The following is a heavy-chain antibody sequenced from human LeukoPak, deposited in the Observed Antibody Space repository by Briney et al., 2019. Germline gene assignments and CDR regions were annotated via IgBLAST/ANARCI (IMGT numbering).Heavy chain of an antibody. CDR1: GYTFTSYD. V-gene: IGHV1-8*01. D-gene: IGHD3-10*01. CDR2: MNPNSGNT. Sequence: GASVKVSCKASGYTFTSYDINWVRQATGQGLEWMGWMNPNSGNTGYAQKLQGRVTMTRNTSISTAYMELSSLRSEDTAVYYCARSQWFGDLVDYWGQGTLVTVSS. J-gene: IGHJ4*02. CDR3: ARSQWFGDLVDY.